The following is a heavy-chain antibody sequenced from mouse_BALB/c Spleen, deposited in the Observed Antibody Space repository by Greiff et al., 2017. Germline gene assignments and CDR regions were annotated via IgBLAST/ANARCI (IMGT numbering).Heavy chain of an antibody. Sequence: DVMLVESGGGLVQPGGSRKLSCAASGFTFSSFGMHWVRQAPEKGLEWVAYISSGSSTIYYADTVKGRFTISRDNPKNTLFLQMTSLRSEDTAMYYCARPSTTVYAMDYWGQGTSVTVSS. CDR2: ISSGSSTI. V-gene: IGHV5-17*02. J-gene: IGHJ4*01. CDR3: ARPSTTVYAMDY. D-gene: IGHD1-1*01. CDR1: GFTFSSFG.